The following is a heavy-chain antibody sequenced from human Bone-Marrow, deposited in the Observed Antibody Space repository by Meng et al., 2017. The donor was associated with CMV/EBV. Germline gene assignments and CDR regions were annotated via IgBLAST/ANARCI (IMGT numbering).Heavy chain of an antibody. J-gene: IGHJ6*02. CDR2: ISSSSSYI. CDR3: ASVGATKHYYYYYGMDV. Sequence: GGSLRLSCAASGFTFSSYSMNWVRQAPGKGLEWVSSISSSSSYIYYADSVKGRFTISRDNAKNSLYLQMNSLRAEDTAVYYRASVGATKHYYYYYGMDVWGQGTTVTVSS. D-gene: IGHD1-26*01. CDR1: GFTFSSYS. V-gene: IGHV3-21*01.